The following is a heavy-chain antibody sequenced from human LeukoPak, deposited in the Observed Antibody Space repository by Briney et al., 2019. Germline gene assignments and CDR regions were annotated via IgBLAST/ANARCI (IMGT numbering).Heavy chain of an antibody. CDR1: GYTFTGYY. D-gene: IGHD3-9*01. Sequence: AASVKVSCKASGYTFTGYYIHWVRQAPGQGLEWMGWINPNSGGTNYAQKFQGRVTMTRDTSIRSAYMELSRLRSDDTAVYYCARDLYEGHDIFTGRLTGDYWGQGTLVTVSS. CDR2: INPNSGGT. J-gene: IGHJ4*02. V-gene: IGHV1-2*02. CDR3: ARDLYEGHDIFTGRLTGDY.